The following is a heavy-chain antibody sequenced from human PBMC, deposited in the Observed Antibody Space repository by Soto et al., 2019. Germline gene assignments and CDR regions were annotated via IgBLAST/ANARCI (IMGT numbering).Heavy chain of an antibody. CDR3: ARAAGYCDSSGYYLDLYY. V-gene: IGHV3-21*01. CDR1: GFTFRSHS. CDR2: MNSSSSYI. Sequence: GESLRLSCPPSGFTFRSHSMNWVRQAPGKGLEWVSAMNSSSSYIYYADSVKGRFTISRDNAKNSLYLQKNSLRAEDTAVYYCARAAGYCDSSGYYLDLYYWGQGTLVTVSS. D-gene: IGHD3-22*01. J-gene: IGHJ4*02.